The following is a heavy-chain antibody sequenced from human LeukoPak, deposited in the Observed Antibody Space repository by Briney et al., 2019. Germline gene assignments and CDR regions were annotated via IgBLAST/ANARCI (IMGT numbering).Heavy chain of an antibody. CDR2: IYYDGST. J-gene: IGHJ4*02. Sequence: SSETLSLTCTVSGDSISSTGYYWGWIRQPPGKGLECIASIYYDGSTHYNPSLKSRVTISVDTSKNQFSLKLNSVTAADTAVYYCARGGYEDPFDYWGQGTLVAVAS. D-gene: IGHD5-12*01. CDR3: ARGGYEDPFDY. CDR1: GDSISSTGYY. V-gene: IGHV4-39*07.